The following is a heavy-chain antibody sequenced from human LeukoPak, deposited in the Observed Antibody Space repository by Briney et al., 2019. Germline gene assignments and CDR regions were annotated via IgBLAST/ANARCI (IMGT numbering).Heavy chain of an antibody. J-gene: IGHJ3*02. CDR1: GGTFSSYA. CDR2: IIPILGIA. Sequence: ASVKVSCKASGGTFSSYAISWVRQAPGQGLEWMGRIIPILGIANYAQKFQGRVTITADKSTSTAYMELSSLRSEDTAVYYCARDQRITMIDAFDIWGQGTMVTVSS. V-gene: IGHV1-69*04. CDR3: ARDQRITMIDAFDI. D-gene: IGHD3-22*01.